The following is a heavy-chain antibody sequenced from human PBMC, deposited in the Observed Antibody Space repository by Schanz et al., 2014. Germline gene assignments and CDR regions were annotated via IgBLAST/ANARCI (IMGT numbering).Heavy chain of an antibody. Sequence: QVQLVESGGGVVQPGRSLRLSCAASGFTFSNHGMHWVRQSPGKGLEWVAVMWNDGIKTHYADSGKGRFTISRDNSNNTVFLQMNSLRAEDTAVYYCAGAVATIRADSFDIWGQGTMVAVSS. J-gene: IGHJ3*02. CDR3: AGAVATIRADSFDI. V-gene: IGHV3-30*19. CDR1: GFTFSNHG. D-gene: IGHD5-12*01. CDR2: MWNDGIKT.